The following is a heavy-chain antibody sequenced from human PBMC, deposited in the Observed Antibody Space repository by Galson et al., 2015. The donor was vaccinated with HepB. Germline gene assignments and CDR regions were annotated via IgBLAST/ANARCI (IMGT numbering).Heavy chain of an antibody. CDR1: GFTFSSYA. J-gene: IGHJ4*02. Sequence: SLRLSCAASGFTFSSYAMSWVRQAPGKGLEWISAITGSGGNTYYADSVKGRFIISRDNPKNTLSLLMNSLRAEDTAVYYCAKDGDYSNDEWGQGTLVTVSS. CDR2: ITGSGGNT. CDR3: AKDGDYSNDE. D-gene: IGHD4-11*01. V-gene: IGHV3-23*01.